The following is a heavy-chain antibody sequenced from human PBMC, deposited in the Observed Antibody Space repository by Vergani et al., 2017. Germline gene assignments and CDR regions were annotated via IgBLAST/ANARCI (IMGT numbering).Heavy chain of an antibody. CDR1: GFTFSHYS. CDR2: ISGNNDDV. CDR3: AREGPQLETGTTLLPFFIDY. J-gene: IGHJ4*02. D-gene: IGHD1-7*01. V-gene: IGHV3-21*01. Sequence: EVQMVESGGGLVKPGGSLRLSCVASGFTFSHYSMNWVRQAPGKGLEWVSSISGNNDDVYYADSVKGRFTISRDNAKNSLYLDMSSLRAEDTAVYYCAREGPQLETGTTLLPFFIDYWGQGTLVTVSS.